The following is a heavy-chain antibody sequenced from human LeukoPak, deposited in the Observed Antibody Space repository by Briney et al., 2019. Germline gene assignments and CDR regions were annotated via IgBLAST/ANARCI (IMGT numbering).Heavy chain of an antibody. CDR1: GGTSSTYA. J-gene: IGHJ4*02. D-gene: IGHD2-2*01. CDR2: INPNSGGT. Sequence: ASVKVSCKASGGTSSTYAISWVRQAPGQGLEWMGWINPNSGGTNYAQKFQGRVTMTRDTSISTAYMELSRLRSDDTAVYYCARERCGSSYPCSFDYWGQGTLVTVSS. V-gene: IGHV1-2*02. CDR3: ARERCGSSYPCSFDY.